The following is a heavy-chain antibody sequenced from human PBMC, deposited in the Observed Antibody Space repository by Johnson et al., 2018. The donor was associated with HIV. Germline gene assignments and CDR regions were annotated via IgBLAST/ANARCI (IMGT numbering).Heavy chain of an antibody. J-gene: IGHJ3*02. CDR3: AKVYDSSGYYSYDAFDI. Sequence: QMLLVESGGGVVQPGRSLRLSCAASGFTFSSYGMHWVRQAPGKGLEWVAVIWYDGSNKYYADSVKGRFTISRDNSKNTLDLQMNSLTAEDPAVYYCAKVYDSSGYYSYDAFDIWGQGTMVTVSS. CDR1: GFTFSSYG. V-gene: IGHV3-33*06. D-gene: IGHD3-22*01. CDR2: IWYDGSNK.